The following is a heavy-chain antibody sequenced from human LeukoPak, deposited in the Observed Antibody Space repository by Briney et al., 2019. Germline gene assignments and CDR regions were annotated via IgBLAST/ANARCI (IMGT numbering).Heavy chain of an antibody. V-gene: IGHV4-28*01. Sequence: SDTLSLTCAVSGDSISSGNWWGWIRQPPGKGLEWIGYIYYGGSTYYNPSLKSRVTMSVDTSKNQFSLTLSSVTAVDTAVYYCARTLSGSYHYFDYWGQGTLLTVSS. CDR1: GDSISSGNW. CDR3: ARTLSGSYHYFDY. J-gene: IGHJ4*02. CDR2: IYYGGST. D-gene: IGHD1-26*01.